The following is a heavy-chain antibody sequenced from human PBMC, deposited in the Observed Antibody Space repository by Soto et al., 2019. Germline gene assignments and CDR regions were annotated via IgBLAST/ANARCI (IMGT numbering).Heavy chain of an antibody. CDR3: ARERTNCFDP. CDR2: IYYSGST. CDR1: GVSISSYY. J-gene: IGHJ5*02. Sequence: PSETLSLTCTVSGVSISSYYWSWIRQPPGKGLEWIGYIYYSGSTNYNPSLRSRVTISVDTSKNQFSLKLSSVTAADTAVYYCARERTNCFDPWGQGTLVTVSS. V-gene: IGHV4-59*01.